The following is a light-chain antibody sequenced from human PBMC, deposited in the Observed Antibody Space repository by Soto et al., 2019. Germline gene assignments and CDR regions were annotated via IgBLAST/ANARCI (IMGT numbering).Light chain of an antibody. CDR1: QNVGTS. CDR2: GAS. Sequence: EIVMTQSPATLSVSPGERATLFCRASQNVGTSLAWYQQIPGQPPRLLIHGASIRATGVPARFTGSGSGTELTLTISGLQSEDLAVYYCQRYNDWPPWTFGQGTKVEIK. J-gene: IGKJ1*01. V-gene: IGKV3-15*01. CDR3: QRYNDWPPWT.